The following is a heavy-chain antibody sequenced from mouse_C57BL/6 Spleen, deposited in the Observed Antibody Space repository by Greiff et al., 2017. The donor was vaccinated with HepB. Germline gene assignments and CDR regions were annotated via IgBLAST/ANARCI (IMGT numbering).Heavy chain of an antibody. CDR1: GYSFTGYY. Sequence: VQLQQSGPELVKPGASVKISCKASGYSFTGYYMNWVKQSPEKSLEWIGEINPSTGGTTYNQKFKAKATLTVDKSSSTAYMQLKSLTSEDSAVYYCARKRSSVPGDYWGQGTSVTVSS. CDR2: INPSTGGT. D-gene: IGHD1-3*01. J-gene: IGHJ4*01. CDR3: ARKRSSVPGDY. V-gene: IGHV1-42*01.